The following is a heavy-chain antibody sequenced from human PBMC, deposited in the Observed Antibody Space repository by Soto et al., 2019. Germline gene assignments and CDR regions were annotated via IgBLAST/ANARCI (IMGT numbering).Heavy chain of an antibody. D-gene: IGHD2-8*02. CDR3: ARVPIFRLLGYYYGMYV. J-gene: IGHJ6*02. V-gene: IGHV3-7*03. CDR1: GFTFSSYW. Sequence: GGSLRLSCAASGFTFSSYWMGWVRQAPGKGLEWVANIKQDGSEKYYVDSVKGRFTISRDNAKNSLYLQMNSLRAEDTAVYYCARVPIFRLLGYYYGMYVWGQGTTVTVSS. CDR2: IKQDGSEK.